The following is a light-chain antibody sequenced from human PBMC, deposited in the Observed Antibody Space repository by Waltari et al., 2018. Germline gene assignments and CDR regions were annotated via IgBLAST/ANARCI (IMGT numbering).Light chain of an antibody. CDR3: QQYFTTPWT. CDR1: QNLFFTSNNKDY. Sequence: DIVMTQSPDSLAVSLGERATINCKSSQNLFFTSNNKDYLAWYQQKPGQPPKLLIYWASPRESGVPDRFSGSGSGTDCTLTIDTLQAEDAALYYCQQYFTTPWTFGQGTKVEI. J-gene: IGKJ1*01. V-gene: IGKV4-1*01. CDR2: WAS.